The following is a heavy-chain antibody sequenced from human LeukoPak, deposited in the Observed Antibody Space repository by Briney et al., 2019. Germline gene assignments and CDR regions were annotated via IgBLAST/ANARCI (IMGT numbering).Heavy chain of an antibody. Sequence: PSETLSLTCTVSGGSISSYYWSWIRQPPGKGLEWIGYIYYSGSTNYYPSLKSRRSISVDTSNNQFSLHVSSVTAADTAVYYCASLPVGDCSGGSCYSGYYYYMDVWGKGTTVTISS. D-gene: IGHD2-15*01. J-gene: IGHJ6*03. V-gene: IGHV4-59*01. CDR2: IYYSGST. CDR3: ASLPVGDCSGGSCYSGYYYYMDV. CDR1: GGSISSYY.